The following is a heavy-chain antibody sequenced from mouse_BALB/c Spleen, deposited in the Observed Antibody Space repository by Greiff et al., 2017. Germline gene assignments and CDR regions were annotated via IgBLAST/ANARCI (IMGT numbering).Heavy chain of an antibody. V-gene: IGHV5-4*02. J-gene: IGHJ3*01. Sequence: EVKLVESGGGLVKPGGSLKLSCAASGFTFSDYYMYWVRQTPEKRLEWVATISDGGSYTYYPDSVKGRFTISRDNAKNNLYLQMSSLKSEDTAMYYCARDRGLRKEFAYWGQGTLVTVSA. CDR1: GFTFSDYY. CDR2: ISDGGSYT. D-gene: IGHD2-4*01. CDR3: ARDRGLRKEFAY.